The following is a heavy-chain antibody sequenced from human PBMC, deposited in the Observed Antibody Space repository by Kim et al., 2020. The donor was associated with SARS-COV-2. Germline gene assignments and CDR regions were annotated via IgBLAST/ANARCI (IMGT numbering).Heavy chain of an antibody. CDR3: AKDPTIAAAGGDFDY. J-gene: IGHJ4*02. D-gene: IGHD6-13*01. CDR1: GFTFDDYA. V-gene: IGHV3-9*01. Sequence: SLRLSCAASGFTFDDYAMHWVRQAPGKGLEWVSGISWNSGSIGYADSVKGRFTISRDNAKNSLYLQMNSLRAEDTALYYCAKDPTIAAAGGDFDYWGQGTLVTVSS. CDR2: ISWNSGSI.